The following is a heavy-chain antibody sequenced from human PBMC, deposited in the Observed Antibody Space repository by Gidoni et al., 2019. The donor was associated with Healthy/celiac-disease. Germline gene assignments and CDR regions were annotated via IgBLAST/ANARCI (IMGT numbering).Heavy chain of an antibody. V-gene: IGHV4-59*01. CDR2: IYYSGST. CDR3: ARDSGADDILTGYYSDAFDI. J-gene: IGHJ3*02. CDR1: GGSISRYY. Sequence: QVQLQESGPGLVKPSETLSLTCTVSGGSISRYYWSWIRQPPGKGLEWIGYIYYSGSTNYNPSLKSRVTISVDTSKNQFSLKLSSVTAADTAVYYCARDSGADDILTGYYSDAFDIWGQGTMVTVSS. D-gene: IGHD3-9*01.